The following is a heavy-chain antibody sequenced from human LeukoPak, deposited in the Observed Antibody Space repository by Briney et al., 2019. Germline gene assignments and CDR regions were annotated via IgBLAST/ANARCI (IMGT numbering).Heavy chain of an antibody. D-gene: IGHD5-24*01. J-gene: IGHJ4*02. CDR2: IKQDGSEK. V-gene: IGHV3-7*03. Sequence: GGSLRLSCAASGFTFSNYWMHWVRQAPGKGLEWVANIKQDGSEKYYVGSVKGRFSISRDNAKNSVYLQMNSLRVEDTAVYYCASSNGYSLFDYWGQGTLVTVSS. CDR1: GFTFSNYW. CDR3: ASSNGYSLFDY.